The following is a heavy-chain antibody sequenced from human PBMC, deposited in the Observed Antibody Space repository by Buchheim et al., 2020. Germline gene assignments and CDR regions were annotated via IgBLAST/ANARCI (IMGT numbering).Heavy chain of an antibody. J-gene: IGHJ5*02. V-gene: IGHV1-46*01. CDR2: INPSGGST. Sequence: QVQLVQSGAEVKKPGASMKVSCKASGYTFTTYYIHWVRQAPGQGLEWMGIINPSGGSTTYAQKFQDRVTMTRDTSTSTVYMELSSLRSEDTAVYYCARVRYYGSGSYIWFDPWGQGTL. CDR3: ARVRYYGSGSYIWFDP. D-gene: IGHD3-10*01. CDR1: GYTFTTYY.